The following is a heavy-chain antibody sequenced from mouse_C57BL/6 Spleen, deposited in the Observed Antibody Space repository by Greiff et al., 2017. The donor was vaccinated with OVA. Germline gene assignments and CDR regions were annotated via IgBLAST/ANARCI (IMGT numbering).Heavy chain of an antibody. CDR3: ANGISNYFDY. V-gene: IGHV1-80*01. Sequence: VMLVESGAELVKPGASVKISCKASGYAFSSYWMNWVKQRPGKGLEWIGQIYPGDGDTNYNGKFKGKATLTADKSSSTAYMQLSSLTSEDSAVYFCANGISNYFDYWGQGTTLTVSS. CDR2: IYPGDGDT. J-gene: IGHJ2*01. CDR1: GYAFSSYW.